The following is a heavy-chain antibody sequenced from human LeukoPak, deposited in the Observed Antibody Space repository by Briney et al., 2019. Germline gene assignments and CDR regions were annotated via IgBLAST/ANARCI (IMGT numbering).Heavy chain of an antibody. CDR1: GGSISSSSYY. J-gene: IGHJ3*02. V-gene: IGHV4-39*07. CDR3: AREGSSGSGDAFDI. Sequence: TTSETLSLTCTVSGGSISSSSYYWGWIRQPPGKGLEWIGSIYYSGSTYYNPSLKSRVTISVDTSKNQFSLKLSSVTAADTAVYYCAREGSSGSGDAFDIWGQGTMVTVSS. D-gene: IGHD6-19*01. CDR2: IYYSGST.